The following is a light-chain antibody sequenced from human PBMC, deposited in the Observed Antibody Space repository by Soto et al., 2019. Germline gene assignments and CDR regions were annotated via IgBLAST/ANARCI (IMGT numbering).Light chain of an antibody. J-gene: IGKJ5*01. Sequence: DIPLTQSPSFLSASVGDRVTITCRASQGISAYLAWYQQKPGKAPKLLIHTASTLQSGVPSRFSGSGSGTEFTLTINSLQPEDFASYYCQQRHSYPITFGQGTRLDI. CDR1: QGISAY. CDR2: TAS. V-gene: IGKV1-9*01. CDR3: QQRHSYPIT.